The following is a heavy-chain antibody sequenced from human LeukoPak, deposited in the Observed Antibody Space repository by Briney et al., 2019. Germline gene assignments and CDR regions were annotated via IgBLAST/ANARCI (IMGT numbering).Heavy chain of an antibody. J-gene: IGHJ4*02. CDR1: GDSISNYY. V-gene: IGHV4-59*01. D-gene: IGHD5-24*01. CDR2: IYYSGST. Sequence: SETLSLTCTVSGDSISNYYWSWIRQPPGKGLEWIGCIYYSGSTNYSPSLKSRVTISVDTSKNRVSLRLSSVTAADTAVYYCARGARAGYNLEPFDYWGQGTLVTVSS. CDR3: ARGARAGYNLEPFDY.